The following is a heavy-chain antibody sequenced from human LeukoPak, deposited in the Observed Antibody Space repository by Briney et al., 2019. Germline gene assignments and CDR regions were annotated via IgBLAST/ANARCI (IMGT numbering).Heavy chain of an antibody. CDR1: GGSISSYY. J-gene: IGHJ4*02. CDR2: IYYSGST. D-gene: IGHD1-1*01. Sequence: SETLSLTCTVSGGSISSYYWSWIRQPPGKGLEWIGYIYYSGSTNYNPSLKSRVTISVDTSKNQFSLKLSSVTAADTAVYYCARDRTNWNFDYWGQGTLVTVSS. V-gene: IGHV4-59*12. CDR3: ARDRTNWNFDY.